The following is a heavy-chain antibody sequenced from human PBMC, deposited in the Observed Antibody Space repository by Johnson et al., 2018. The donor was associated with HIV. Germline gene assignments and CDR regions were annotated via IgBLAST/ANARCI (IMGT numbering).Heavy chain of an antibody. D-gene: IGHD1-26*01. CDR2: IKQDGSEK. J-gene: IGHJ3*01. V-gene: IGHV3-7*05. CDR3: ARVREWEGGEVVEACDF. Sequence: VQLVESGGGLVQPGGSLRLSCAASGFTFSSYWMSWVRQAPGKGLEWVANIKQDGSEKYYVDSVKGRFTISRDNAKNSLYLQMNSLRAEDTAVYYCARVREWEGGEVVEACDFWGQGTMVTVSS. CDR1: GFTFSSYW.